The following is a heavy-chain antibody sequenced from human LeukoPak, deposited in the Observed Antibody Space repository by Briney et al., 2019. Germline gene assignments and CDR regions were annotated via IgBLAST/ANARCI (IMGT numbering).Heavy chain of an antibody. CDR2: VSYEGKSQ. V-gene: IGHV3-30*03. D-gene: IGHD1-26*01. J-gene: IGHJ4*02. Sequence: GRSLRLSCATSGFTFSNYGMHWVRQAPGKGLEWVAVVSYEGKSQYYADSVKGRFTISRDNSKNTLYLQMNSLRAEDTAVYYCAREGNSGSYSDFDYWGQGTLVTVSS. CDR3: AREGNSGSYSDFDY. CDR1: GFTFSNYG.